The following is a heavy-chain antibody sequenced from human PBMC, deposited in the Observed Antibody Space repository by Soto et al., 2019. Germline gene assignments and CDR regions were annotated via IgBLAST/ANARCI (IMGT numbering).Heavy chain of an antibody. J-gene: IGHJ4*02. D-gene: IGHD3-9*01. Sequence: QVQLVESGGDLVKPGGSLRLSCAASGFPFSDYYMSWIRQAPGKGLEWVSSIGSSSSYTNYADSVKGRFTISRDNAKNSLYLQMNGLRAEDTAVYYCASRRPTGYYNYWGQGTLVTVSA. CDR1: GFPFSDYY. V-gene: IGHV3-11*05. CDR3: ASRRPTGYYNY. CDR2: IGSSSSYT.